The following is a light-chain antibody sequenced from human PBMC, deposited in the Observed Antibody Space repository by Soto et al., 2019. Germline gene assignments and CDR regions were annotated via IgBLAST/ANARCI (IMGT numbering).Light chain of an antibody. CDR1: QSISGR. V-gene: IGKV1-5*01. CDR3: KRYDVSWT. J-gene: IGKJ4*01. Sequence: DIQMTHSPSTLSASVGDRFTITCRASQSISGRLALYQQKPGKAPKLLIYDSSSLGSGVPSRFSGGGSGTDFTVNTSSLETDDFEAYYCKRYDVSWTFGEGIKEDIK. CDR2: DSS.